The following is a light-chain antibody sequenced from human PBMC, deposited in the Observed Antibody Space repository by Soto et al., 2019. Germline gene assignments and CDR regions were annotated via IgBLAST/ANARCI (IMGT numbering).Light chain of an antibody. V-gene: IGKV3-20*01. CDR2: GAS. CDR3: QQYGSSPPT. Sequence: EGVLAQSPGALSLSHGERATLSCKASQSISSSFLAWYQQKPGQAPRLLIYGASSRATGIPDRFSGTGSETDFTLTISRLEPEDFALYYCQQYGSSPPTFGQGTK. J-gene: IGKJ1*01. CDR1: QSISSSF.